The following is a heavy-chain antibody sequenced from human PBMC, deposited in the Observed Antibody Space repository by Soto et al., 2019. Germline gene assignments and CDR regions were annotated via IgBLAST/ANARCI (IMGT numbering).Heavy chain of an antibody. D-gene: IGHD4-17*01. CDR2: ISGSGGST. CDR3: AKADDGGNHPLDS. V-gene: IGHV3-23*01. J-gene: IGHJ4*02. CDR1: GFTFSSYA. Sequence: EVQLLESGGGLVQPGGSLRLSCAASGFTFSSYAMSWVRQAPGKGLEWVSAISGSGGSTYYADSVKGRFTISRDNSKNTLYLQMNSLRAEDTAVYYWAKADDGGNHPLDSCGQGSLVTVSS.